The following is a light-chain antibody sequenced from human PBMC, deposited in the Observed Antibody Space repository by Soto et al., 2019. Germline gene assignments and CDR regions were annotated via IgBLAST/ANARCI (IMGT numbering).Light chain of an antibody. V-gene: IGKV3-15*01. J-gene: IGKJ4*01. CDR3: QQYNNWPALT. CDR2: RAS. CDR1: QSVSSD. Sequence: EIVMTQSPATLSVSPGERATLSCRASQSVSSDLAWYQQKPGQAPRLLIYRASTRATGIPARFSGSGSGTEFTLTISSLQSEDFAVYYCQQYNNWPALTFGGGTKVEI.